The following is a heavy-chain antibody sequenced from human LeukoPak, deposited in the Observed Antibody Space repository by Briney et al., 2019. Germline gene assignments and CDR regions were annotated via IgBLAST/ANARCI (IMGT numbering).Heavy chain of an antibody. CDR1: GFTFSSYG. J-gene: IGHJ4*02. CDR2: IRYDGSNK. D-gene: IGHD3-22*01. CDR3: AKFQVAYYDTPSVY. Sequence: GGSLRLSCAASGFTFSSYGMHWVRQAPGKGLEWVAFIRYDGSNKYYADSVKGRFTISRDNSKNTLYLQMNSLRAEDTAVYYCAKFQVAYYDTPSVYWGQGTLVTVSS. V-gene: IGHV3-30*02.